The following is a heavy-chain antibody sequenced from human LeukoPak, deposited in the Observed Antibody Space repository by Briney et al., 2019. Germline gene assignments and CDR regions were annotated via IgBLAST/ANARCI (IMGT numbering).Heavy chain of an antibody. CDR3: ARSIGIHRYCSGGSCFGDAFDI. CDR2: IKQDGSEK. CDR1: GFTFSSYW. D-gene: IGHD2-15*01. V-gene: IGHV3-7*01. J-gene: IGHJ3*02. Sequence: PGGSLRLSCAASGFTFSSYWMSWVRQAPGKGLEWVANIKQDGSEKYYVDSVKGRFTISRDNAKNSLYLQMNSLRAEDTAVYYCARSIGIHRYCSGGSCFGDAFDIWGQGTMVTVSS.